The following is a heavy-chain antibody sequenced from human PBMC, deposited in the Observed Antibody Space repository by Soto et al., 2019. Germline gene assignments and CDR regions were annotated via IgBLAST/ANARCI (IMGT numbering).Heavy chain of an antibody. J-gene: IGHJ5*02. CDR1: GGSISSSSYY. V-gene: IGHV4-39*02. D-gene: IGHD2-2*01. CDR2: IYYTGTT. CDR3: VRLKGAYFISTDNWFDP. Sequence: QLQLQESGPGLVKPSATLSLTCNVSGGSISSSSYYWGWIRQPPGKGLEWIGSIYYTGTTYYNPSLKSRVTISVDTSKHRFSLKLRSVTAADTSVYYCVRLKGAYFISTDNWFDPWGQGIQVTVSS.